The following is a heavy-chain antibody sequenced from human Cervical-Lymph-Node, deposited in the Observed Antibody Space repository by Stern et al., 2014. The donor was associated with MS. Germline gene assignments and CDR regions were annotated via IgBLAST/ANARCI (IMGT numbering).Heavy chain of an antibody. Sequence: EVQLVESGGGLIQPGGSLRLSCAAPGFTVSKNYMSWVRQAPGKGLEWVSLIYTDGSTYYAGSLKGRLPISRDSSKNMLFLKINSLRAEDTSMYYCARAIFGVNTAAMAPDAFDSWGQGTMVTVSS. V-gene: IGHV3-53*01. D-gene: IGHD3-3*01. J-gene: IGHJ3*01. CDR2: IYTDGST. CDR3: ARAIFGVNTAAMAPDAFDS. CDR1: GFTVSKNY.